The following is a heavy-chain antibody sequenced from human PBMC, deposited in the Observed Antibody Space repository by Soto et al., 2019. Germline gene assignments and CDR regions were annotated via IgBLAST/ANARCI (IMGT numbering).Heavy chain of an antibody. J-gene: IGHJ5*02. CDR3: ARESTGDLLGRFDP. CDR1: GYTFTGYY. D-gene: IGHD7-27*01. Sequence: ASVKVSCKASGYTFTGYYMHWVRQAPGQGLEWMGWINPNSGGTNYAQKFQGWVTMTRDTSISTAYMELSRLRSDDTAVYYCARESTGDLLGRFDPWGQGTLVTVSS. CDR2: INPNSGGT. V-gene: IGHV1-2*04.